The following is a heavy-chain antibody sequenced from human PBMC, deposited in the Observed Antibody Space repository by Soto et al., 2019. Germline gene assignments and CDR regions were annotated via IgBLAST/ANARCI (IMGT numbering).Heavy chain of an antibody. CDR3: AKSGYCSSTSCQSSNYYYYYMDV. J-gene: IGHJ6*03. CDR1: GFTFSSYA. D-gene: IGHD2-2*01. Sequence: GGSLRLSCAASGFTFSSYAMSWVRQAPGKGLEWVSAISGSGGSTYYADSVKGRFTISRDNSKNTLYLQMNSLRAEDTAVYYCAKSGYCSSTSCQSSNYYYYYMDVWGKGTTLTVSS. CDR2: ISGSGGST. V-gene: IGHV3-23*01.